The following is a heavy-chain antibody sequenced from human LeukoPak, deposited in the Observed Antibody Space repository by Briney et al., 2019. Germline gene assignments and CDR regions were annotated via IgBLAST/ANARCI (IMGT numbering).Heavy chain of an antibody. Sequence: GGSLRLSCAASGFTFSSYAMSWVRQAPGKGLEWVSAISGSGGSTYYADSVKGRFTISRDNSKNTLYLQMNSLRAEDTAAYYCAKAGAYCGGDCYRYYYYGMDVWGQGTTVTVSS. D-gene: IGHD2-21*02. J-gene: IGHJ6*02. CDR1: GFTFSSYA. CDR2: ISGSGGST. CDR3: AKAGAYCGGDCYRYYYYGMDV. V-gene: IGHV3-23*01.